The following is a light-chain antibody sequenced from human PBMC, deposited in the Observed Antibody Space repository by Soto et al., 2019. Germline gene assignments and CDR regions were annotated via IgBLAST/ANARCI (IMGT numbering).Light chain of an antibody. CDR2: LNSDGSH. CDR1: SGHSSYA. V-gene: IGLV4-69*01. CDR3: QTWGTGIHGV. Sequence: QPVLTQSPSASASLGASVKLTCTLSSGHSSYAIAWHQQQPEKGPRYLMKLNSDGSHSKGDGIPDRFSGSSSGAGRYLTISSLQSEDEADYYCQTWGTGIHGVFGGGTKLTVL. J-gene: IGLJ2*01.